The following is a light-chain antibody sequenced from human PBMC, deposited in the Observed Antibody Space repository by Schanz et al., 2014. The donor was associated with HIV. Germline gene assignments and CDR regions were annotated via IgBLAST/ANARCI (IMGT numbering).Light chain of an antibody. V-gene: IGKV1-5*03. CDR3: QQCVTYPYT. J-gene: IGKJ2*01. CDR2: QVS. CDR1: QTIGRF. Sequence: IQMTQSPSTVSASVGDRVTITCRASQTIGRFLAWYQQKPGRAPKLLIYQVSTLQTGVPSRFSGSGSGTSFTLTITSLQPDDFATYYCQQCVTYPYTFGQGTKLHIK.